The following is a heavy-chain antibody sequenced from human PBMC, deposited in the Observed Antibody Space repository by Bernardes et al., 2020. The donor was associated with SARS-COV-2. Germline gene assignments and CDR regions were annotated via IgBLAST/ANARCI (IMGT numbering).Heavy chain of an antibody. CDR1: GYTLTALS. D-gene: IGHD2-8*01. J-gene: IGHJ5*02. Sequence: ASWKVSCKVSGYTLTALSMHWVRQAPGKGLERMGGFDPEDGETIYAQKFQGRVTMTEDTSTDTAYMELSSLRSEDTAVYYCATAPPYCTNGVCSNWFDPWGQGTLVTVSS. V-gene: IGHV1-24*01. CDR2: FDPEDGET. CDR3: ATAPPYCTNGVCSNWFDP.